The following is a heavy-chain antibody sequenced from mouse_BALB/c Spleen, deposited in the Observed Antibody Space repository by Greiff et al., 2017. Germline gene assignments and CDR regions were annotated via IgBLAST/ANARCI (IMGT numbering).Heavy chain of an antibody. Sequence: QVQLQQSGAELVKPGASVKLSCKASGYTFTSYWMHWVKQRPGQGLEWIGEINPSNGRTNYNEKFKSKATLTVDKSSSTAYMQLSSLTSEDSAVYYCARGAYYEDYWGQGTTLTVSS. CDR3: ARGAYYEDY. J-gene: IGHJ2*01. CDR1: GYTFTSYW. D-gene: IGHD2-10*01. V-gene: IGHV1S81*02. CDR2: INPSNGRT.